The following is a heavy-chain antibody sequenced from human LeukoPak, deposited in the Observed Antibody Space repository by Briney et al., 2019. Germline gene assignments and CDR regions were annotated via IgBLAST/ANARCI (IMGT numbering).Heavy chain of an antibody. D-gene: IGHD6-19*01. CDR3: ARLGQGLPPSYYFGMDV. CDR1: GFTVSGNY. J-gene: IGHJ6*02. Sequence: GGSLRLSCAASGFTVSGNYMSWVRQAPGKGLEWVSVIYSGGSTYYADSVKGRFTISRDNSKNTLYLQMNSLRAEDTAVYYCARLGQGLPPSYYFGMDVWGQGTTVTVSS. V-gene: IGHV3-66*01. CDR2: IYSGGST.